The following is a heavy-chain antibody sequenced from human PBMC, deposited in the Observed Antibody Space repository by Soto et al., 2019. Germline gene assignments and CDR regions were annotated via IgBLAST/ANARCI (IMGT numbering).Heavy chain of an antibody. J-gene: IGHJ6*02. V-gene: IGHV5-51*01. CDR2: IFPGDAET. D-gene: IGHD5-12*01. Sequence: GESLKISCQGSGYNFATHWIGWVRHKAGKGREWMGIIFPGDAETRYSPSFQGHITISADKSISIAYLRWSSLKASDTGMYYCATPGGFGMDVWGQGTTVTVSS. CDR3: ATPGGFGMDV. CDR1: GYNFATHW.